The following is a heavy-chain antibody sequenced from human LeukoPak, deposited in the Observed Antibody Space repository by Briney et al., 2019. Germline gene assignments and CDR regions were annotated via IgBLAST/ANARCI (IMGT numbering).Heavy chain of an antibody. CDR2: IIPVLGIT. CDR1: GGTFSSYG. J-gene: IGHJ4*02. Sequence: SVKVSCKPSGGTFSSYGITWVRQAPGQGLEWVGKIIPVLGITTYAQKFQGRVTITADKSTSTAYMEVSSLRSDDTAVYYCARGPSSNGFFHYFDYWGQGTLITVSS. D-gene: IGHD6-19*01. CDR3: ARGPSSNGFFHYFDY. V-gene: IGHV1-69*04.